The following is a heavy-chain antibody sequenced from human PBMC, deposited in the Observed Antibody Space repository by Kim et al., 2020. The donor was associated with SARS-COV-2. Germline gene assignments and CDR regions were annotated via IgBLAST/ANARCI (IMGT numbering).Heavy chain of an antibody. CDR1: GYTFTGYY. Sequence: ASVKVSCKASGYTFTGYYMHWVRQAPGQGLEWMGWINPSSSSTKYAQKFQDRVTMTGDTSTSTAYMELSSLRYDDTAVYYCATDPGVRRGCFCYWGRGT. V-gene: IGHV1-2*02. CDR3: ATDPGVRRGCFCY. D-gene: IGHD2-15*01. J-gene: IGHJ1*01. CDR2: INPSSSST.